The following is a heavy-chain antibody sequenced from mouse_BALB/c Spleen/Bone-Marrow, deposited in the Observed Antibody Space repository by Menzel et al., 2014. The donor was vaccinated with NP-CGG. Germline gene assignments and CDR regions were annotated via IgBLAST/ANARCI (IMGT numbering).Heavy chain of an antibody. CDR1: GYTFTSYC. J-gene: IGHJ3*01. D-gene: IGHD2-13*01. Sequence: QVQLQQPGAELVKPGASVKLSCKASGYTFTSYCMYWVKQRPGQGLEWIGEINPSNGGTNFNEKFKSKATLTVDKSSSTAFMHLSSLTTEGSAAYYCTREGDSPFAHWGQGTLVTVSA. CDR2: INPSNGGT. V-gene: IGHV1S81*02. CDR3: TREGDSPFAH.